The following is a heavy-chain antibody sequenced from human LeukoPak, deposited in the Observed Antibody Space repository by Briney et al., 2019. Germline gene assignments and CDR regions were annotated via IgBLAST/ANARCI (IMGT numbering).Heavy chain of an antibody. D-gene: IGHD1-26*01. V-gene: IGHV4-34*01. CDR1: GGSFSGYY. CDR3: ARNSGSYPFDY. Sequence: PSETLSLTCAVSGGSFSGYYWTWIRQPPGKGLEWIGEINHSGRTNYNPSLKSRVIISVDTSKNQFSLKLSSVTAADTAVYYCARNSGSYPFDYWGQGTLVTVSS. J-gene: IGHJ4*02. CDR2: INHSGRT.